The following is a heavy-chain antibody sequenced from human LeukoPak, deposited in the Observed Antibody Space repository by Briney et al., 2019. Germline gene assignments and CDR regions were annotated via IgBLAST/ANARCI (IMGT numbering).Heavy chain of an antibody. D-gene: IGHD2-2*01. CDR3: ARDDCSSISCYHNWFDP. Sequence: GGSLRLSCAASGFTFSSYWMSWVRQAPGKGLEWVANIKQDGSEKCYVDSVKGRFTISRDNAKNSLYLQMNSLRAEDTAVYYCARDDCSSISCYHNWFDPWGQGTLVTVSS. V-gene: IGHV3-7*01. J-gene: IGHJ5*02. CDR1: GFTFSSYW. CDR2: IKQDGSEK.